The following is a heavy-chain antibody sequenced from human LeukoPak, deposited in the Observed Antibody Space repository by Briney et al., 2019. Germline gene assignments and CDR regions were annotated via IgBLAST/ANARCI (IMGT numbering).Heavy chain of an antibody. CDR2: IIPIFGTA. J-gene: IGHJ4*02. CDR3: ASLRLQGEMATDY. CDR1: GGTFSSYA. Sequence: SVKVSCKASGGTFSSYAISWVRRAPGQGLEWMGGIIPIFGTANYAQKFQGRVTITTDESTSTAYMELSSLRSEDTAVYYCASLRLQGEMATDYWGQGTLVTVSS. V-gene: IGHV1-69*05. D-gene: IGHD5-24*01.